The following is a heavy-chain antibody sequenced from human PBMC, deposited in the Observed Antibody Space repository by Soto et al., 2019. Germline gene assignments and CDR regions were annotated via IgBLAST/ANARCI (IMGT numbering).Heavy chain of an antibody. V-gene: IGHV1-69*13. D-gene: IGHD3-3*01. CDR2: IIPIFGTA. CDR1: GGTFSSYA. CDR3: ARLRRYDFWSGYHDDFDY. Sequence: SVKVSCKASGGTFSSYAISWVRQAPGQGLEWMGGIIPIFGTANYAQKFQGRVTITADESTSTAYMELSSLRSEDTAVYYCARLRRYDFWSGYHDDFDYWGQGTLVTVFS. J-gene: IGHJ4*02.